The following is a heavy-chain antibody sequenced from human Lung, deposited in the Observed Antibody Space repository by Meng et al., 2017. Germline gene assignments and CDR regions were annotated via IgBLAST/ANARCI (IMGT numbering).Heavy chain of an antibody. Sequence: QGQLQQWGAGLLKPSETPSLTCVVSGGSFSDYYWSWIRQPPGKGLEWIGEINHSGSTNYNPSLESRATISVDTSQNNLSLKLSSVTAADSAVYYCARGPTTMAHDFDYWGQGTLVTGSS. CDR1: GGSFSDYY. D-gene: IGHD4-11*01. CDR3: ARGPTTMAHDFDY. V-gene: IGHV4-34*01. J-gene: IGHJ4*02. CDR2: INHSGST.